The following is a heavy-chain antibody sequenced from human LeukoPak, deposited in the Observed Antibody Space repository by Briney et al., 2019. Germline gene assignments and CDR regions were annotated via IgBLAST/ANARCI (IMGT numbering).Heavy chain of an antibody. CDR3: TTGIRGD. D-gene: IGHD3-10*01. CDR2: IASKTDGGAT. CDR1: GLTVTNAW. V-gene: IGHV3-15*07. Sequence: KSGGSLRLSCSASGLTVTNAWMNWVRQAPGEGLDWVGRIASKTDGGATDYAAPVKGRFTISRDDSKNTLNLQMNSLKTEDTAVYYCTTGIRGDWGQGTLVTVSS. J-gene: IGHJ4*02.